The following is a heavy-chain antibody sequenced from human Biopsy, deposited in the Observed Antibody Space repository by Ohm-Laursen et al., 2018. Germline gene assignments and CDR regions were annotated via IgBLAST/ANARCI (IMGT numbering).Heavy chain of an antibody. V-gene: IGHV2-26*01. CDR2: ISSSDAK. CDR1: GFSLSDVRMG. CDR3: ARTPILIVSAGLVYRHRRHLQGMDV. J-gene: IGHJ6*02. Sequence: TQTLTLTCTVSGFSLSDVRMGVSWIRQTPEKALEWLAHISSSDAKSFSPSLQSRLSISKDTSNDQVVLTVNNVDPADTATYYCARTPILIVSAGLVYRHRRHLQGMDVWGQGIAVTVS. D-gene: IGHD6-13*01.